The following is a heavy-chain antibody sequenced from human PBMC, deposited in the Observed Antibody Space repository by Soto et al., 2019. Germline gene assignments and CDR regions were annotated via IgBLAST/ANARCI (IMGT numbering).Heavy chain of an antibody. CDR1: GFTFSSYW. CDR3: ARSLGYCSGGSCYLDY. V-gene: IGHV3-74*01. J-gene: IGHJ4*02. CDR2: INSDGSST. D-gene: IGHD2-15*01. Sequence: GGSLRLSCAASGFTFSSYWMHWVRQAPGKGLVWVSRINSDGSSTSYADSVKGRFTISRDNAKNTVYLQMNSLRAEDTAVYYCARSLGYCSGGSCYLDYWGQGTLVTVSS.